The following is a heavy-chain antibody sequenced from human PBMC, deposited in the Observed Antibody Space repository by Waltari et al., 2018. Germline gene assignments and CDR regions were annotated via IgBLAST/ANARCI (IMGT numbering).Heavy chain of an antibody. CDR2: INPTGGT. J-gene: IGHJ4*02. D-gene: IGHD2-15*01. Sequence: QVQLQQWGAGLLKPSETLSLTCAVYGGSFSGYYWSWFRQPPGKGLEWIGEINPTGGTNYNPSLKRRVTISVDTSKNQFSLKLRSVTAADTAVYYCARGPPGGSSALRPYYFDYWGQGTLVTVSS. CDR3: ARGPPGGSSALRPYYFDY. V-gene: IGHV4-34*01. CDR1: GGSFSGYY.